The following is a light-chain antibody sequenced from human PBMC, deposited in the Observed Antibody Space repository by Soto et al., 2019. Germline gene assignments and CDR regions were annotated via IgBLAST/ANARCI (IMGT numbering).Light chain of an antibody. CDR2: AAS. J-gene: IGKJ4*01. Sequence: AIQMTQFPSSLSASVGDRVTITCRASQGIRNDLGWYQQKPGKAPKLLISAASTLQSGVPSRFSGSGFGTDFTLTISSLQPEDFATYSCLQDYDYPLTFGGGTKVEIK. V-gene: IGKV1-6*01. CDR1: QGIRND. CDR3: LQDYDYPLT.